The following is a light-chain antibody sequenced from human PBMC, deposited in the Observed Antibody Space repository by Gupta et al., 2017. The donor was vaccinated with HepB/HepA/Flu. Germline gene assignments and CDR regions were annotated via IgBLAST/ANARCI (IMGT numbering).Light chain of an antibody. J-gene: IGLJ2*01. V-gene: IGLV2-23*02. CDR3: CSYAGSSTSVV. CDR2: EVS. Sequence: QSALTQPASVSGSPGPSITISCTGTSSDVGSYNLVSWYQQHPGKAPNLMIYEVSKRPSGVSNRFSGSKSGNTASLTISGLQAEDEADYYCCSYAGSSTSVVFGGGTKLTVL. CDR1: SSDVGSYNL.